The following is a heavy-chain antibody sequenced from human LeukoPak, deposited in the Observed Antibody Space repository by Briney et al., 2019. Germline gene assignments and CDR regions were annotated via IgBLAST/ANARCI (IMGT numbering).Heavy chain of an antibody. D-gene: IGHD1-26*01. Sequence: GASVKVSCKTSGYTFTSYGISWVRQAPGHGLEWMGWISAYNGNTNYAQKLQGRDTMTTDTSTSAAYMELRSLRSDDTAVYYCARGSYSGSYYVDYWGQGTLVTVSS. CDR2: ISAYNGNT. CDR3: ARGSYSGSYYVDY. J-gene: IGHJ4*02. V-gene: IGHV1-18*01. CDR1: GYTFTSYG.